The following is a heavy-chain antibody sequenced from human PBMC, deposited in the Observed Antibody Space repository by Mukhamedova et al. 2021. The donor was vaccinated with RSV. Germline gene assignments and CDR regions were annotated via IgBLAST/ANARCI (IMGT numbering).Heavy chain of an antibody. CDR2: IKSKTDGGTT. J-gene: IGHJ6*04. D-gene: IGHD2-8*01. Sequence: GLEWVGRIKSKTDGGTTDYAAPVKGRFTISRDDSKNTLYLQMNSLKTEDTAVYYCTTARPVLMVYAIGMDVWGKGTTVTVSS. CDR3: TTARPVLMVYAIGMDV. V-gene: IGHV3-15*07.